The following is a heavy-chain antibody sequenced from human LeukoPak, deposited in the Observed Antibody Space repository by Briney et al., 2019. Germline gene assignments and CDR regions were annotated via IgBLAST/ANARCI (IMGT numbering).Heavy chain of an antibody. V-gene: IGHV4-34*01. CDR1: GGSFSDYY. Sequence: SETLSLTCAVYGGSFSDYYWSWIRQLPGKGLERIGEINHSGSTNYNPSLKSRVTISVDTSKNQFSLKLSSLTAADAAIYYCARAYNGYDYPWGQGTLVTVSS. CDR3: ARAYNGYDYP. CDR2: INHSGST. J-gene: IGHJ5*02. D-gene: IGHD5-12*01.